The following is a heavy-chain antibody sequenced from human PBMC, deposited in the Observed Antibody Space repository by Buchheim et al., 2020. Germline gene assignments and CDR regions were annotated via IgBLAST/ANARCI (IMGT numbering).Heavy chain of an antibody. Sequence: QVQLQESGPGLVKPSGTLSLTCAVSGASISSNNWWSWVRQPPGKGLEWMGEIYQSGNTNYNPSLKSRVAISLDKSKNQFSRKLNSVTAADTAVYYCARDRDCSSSSCTYGMDVWGQGTT. D-gene: IGHD2-2*01. J-gene: IGHJ6*02. V-gene: IGHV4-4*02. CDR3: ARDRDCSSSSCTYGMDV. CDR1: GASISSNNW. CDR2: IYQSGNT.